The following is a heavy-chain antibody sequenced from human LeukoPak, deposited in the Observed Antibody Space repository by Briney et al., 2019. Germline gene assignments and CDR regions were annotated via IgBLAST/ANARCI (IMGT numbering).Heavy chain of an antibody. J-gene: IGHJ4*02. Sequence: GGSLRLSCVASGFTFKNYAMNWVRQAPGKGLEWVAVIWYDGSNKYYADSVKGRFTISRDNSKNTLYLQMNSLRAEDTAVYYCARGVKTIDYWGQGTLVTVSS. CDR2: IWYDGSNK. CDR1: GFTFKNYA. D-gene: IGHD3-10*01. CDR3: ARGVKTIDY. V-gene: IGHV3-33*08.